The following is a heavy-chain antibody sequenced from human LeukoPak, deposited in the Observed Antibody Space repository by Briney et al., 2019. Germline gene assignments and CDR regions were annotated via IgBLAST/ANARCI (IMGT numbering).Heavy chain of an antibody. CDR2: IYYSGST. CDR3: ARDTGYGDPLDY. CDR1: GGSISSYY. J-gene: IGHJ4*02. V-gene: IGHV4-59*01. D-gene: IGHD4-17*01. Sequence: SETLSLTCTVSGGSISSYYWSWIRQPPGKGLEWIGYIYYSGSTNYNPSLKSRVTISVDTSKNQFSLKLSSVAAADTAVYYCARDTGYGDPLDYWGQGTLVTVSS.